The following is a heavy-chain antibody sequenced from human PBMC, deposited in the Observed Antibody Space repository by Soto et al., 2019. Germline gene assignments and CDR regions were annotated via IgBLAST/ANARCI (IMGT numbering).Heavy chain of an antibody. V-gene: IGHV4-34*01. CDR2: INHSGSV. CDR1: GGAFNGYY. CDR3: ARAGAALFPGSIGCFDF. Sequence: QVHLQQWGAGLLKPSETLSLTCAVNGGAFNGYYWTWIRQPPGKGLEWIGEINHSGSVDYNPSLNSRVTFSIDTSKKQSSLTLTSVTAADTAVYYCARAGAALFPGSIGCFDFWGQGTLVTVSS. D-gene: IGHD2-15*01. J-gene: IGHJ4*02.